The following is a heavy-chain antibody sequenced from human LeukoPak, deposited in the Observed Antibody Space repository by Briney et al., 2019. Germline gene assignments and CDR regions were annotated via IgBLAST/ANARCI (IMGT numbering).Heavy chain of an antibody. CDR1: GYTFTYYY. CDR2: INPNNGDT. J-gene: IGHJ5*02. D-gene: IGHD1-26*01. Sequence: ASVKVSCKSSGYTFTYYYMNWVRQAPGQGLQWMGWINPNNGDTNYAQNFQGRVTMTRDTSISTAYMELSRLRSGDTAVYYCARHSDSGTSWTNWFDPWGQGTLVTVSS. V-gene: IGHV1-2*02. CDR3: ARHSDSGTSWTNWFDP.